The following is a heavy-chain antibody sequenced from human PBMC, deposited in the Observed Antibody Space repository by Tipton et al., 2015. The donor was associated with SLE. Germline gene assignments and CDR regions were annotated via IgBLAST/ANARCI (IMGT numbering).Heavy chain of an antibody. J-gene: IGHJ6*03. V-gene: IGHV3-23*01. D-gene: IGHD3-22*01. CDR3: AKAKDYYDSSGYSYYYYYMDV. Sequence: SLRLSCAASGFTFSSSGMTWVRQAPGKGLEWVSAIGVSASNTDYADSVKGRFTISRDNSKNTLYVQMNSLRAEDTAVYYCAKAKDYYDSSGYSYYYYYMDVWGKGTTVTVSS. CDR1: GFTFSSSG. CDR2: IGVSASNT.